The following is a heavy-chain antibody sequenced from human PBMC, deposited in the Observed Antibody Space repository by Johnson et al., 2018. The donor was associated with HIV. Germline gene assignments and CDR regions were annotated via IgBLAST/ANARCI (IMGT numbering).Heavy chain of an antibody. Sequence: VQLVESGGGLVQSGGSLRLSCAASRFTFSNYWMSWVRQAPGKGLEWVANIKQDGSEKYYVDSVKGRFTISRDNAKNSLYLQMNSLRAEDTAVYYWARGGSSRNPAFDIWGQGTMVSVSS. CDR2: IKQDGSEK. J-gene: IGHJ3*02. V-gene: IGHV3-7*02. CDR1: RFTFSNYW. D-gene: IGHD1-26*01. CDR3: ARGGSSRNPAFDI.